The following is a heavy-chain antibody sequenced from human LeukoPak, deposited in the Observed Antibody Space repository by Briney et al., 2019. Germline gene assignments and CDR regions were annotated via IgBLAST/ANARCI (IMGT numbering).Heavy chain of an antibody. CDR3: ARYCSSTSCYIRNFDY. CDR2: INHSGST. J-gene: IGHJ4*02. CDR1: GGSFSDYY. Sequence: PSETLSLTCAVYGGSFSDYYWSWIRQPPGKGLGWIGEINHSGSTNYNPSLKSRVTISVDTSKNQFSLKLSSVTAADTAVYYCARYCSSTSCYIRNFDYWGQGTLVTVSS. V-gene: IGHV4-34*01. D-gene: IGHD2-2*02.